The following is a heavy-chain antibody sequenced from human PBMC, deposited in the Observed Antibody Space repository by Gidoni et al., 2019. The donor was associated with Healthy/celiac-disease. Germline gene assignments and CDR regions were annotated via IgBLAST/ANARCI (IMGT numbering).Heavy chain of an antibody. CDR3: AKYAREVGSSGYFHDAFDI. V-gene: IGHV3-23*01. D-gene: IGHD3-22*01. CDR2: SRGSGGST. J-gene: IGHJ3*02. Sequence: EVQLLESVGGLVQPGGSLRLSCAASGFTFSSYARSWVRQAPGKGLEWVSASRGSGGSTYYADSVKGRFTISRDNSKNTLYLQMNSLRAEDTAVYYCAKYAREVGSSGYFHDAFDIWGQGTMVTVSS. CDR1: GFTFSSYA.